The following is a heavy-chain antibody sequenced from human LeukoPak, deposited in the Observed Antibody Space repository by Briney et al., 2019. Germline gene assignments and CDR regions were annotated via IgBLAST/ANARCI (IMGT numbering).Heavy chain of an antibody. J-gene: IGHJ4*02. V-gene: IGHV4-30-4*01. Sequence: SQNLSLTCTVSGGSISSGDYYWSWIRQPPGKGLEWIGYIYYSGSTYYNPSLKSRVTISVDTSKNQFSLKLSSVTAADTAVYYCAREAVRGWLKYWGQGTLVTVSS. CDR2: IYYSGST. CDR1: GGSISSGDYY. CDR3: AREAVRGWLKY. D-gene: IGHD3-10*02.